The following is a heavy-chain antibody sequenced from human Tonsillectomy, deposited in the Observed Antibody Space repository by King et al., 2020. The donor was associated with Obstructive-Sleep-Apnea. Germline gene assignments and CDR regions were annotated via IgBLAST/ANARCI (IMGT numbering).Heavy chain of an antibody. V-gene: IGHV3-73*01. CDR3: TSYPSKYLDSSGY. J-gene: IGHJ4*02. D-gene: IGHD3-22*01. CDR1: GFTFSGSA. Sequence: VQLVESGGGLVQPGGSLKLSCAASGFTFSGSAMHWVRQASGKGLEWVGRIRSKANSYATAYAASVKGRFTISREDSKNTAYLQMNSLKTEDTAVYYCTSYPSKYLDSSGYWGQGTLVTVSS. CDR2: IRSKANSYAT.